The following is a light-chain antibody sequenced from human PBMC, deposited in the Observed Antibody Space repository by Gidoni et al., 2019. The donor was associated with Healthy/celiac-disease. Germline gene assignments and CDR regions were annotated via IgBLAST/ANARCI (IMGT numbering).Light chain of an antibody. V-gene: IGKV4-1*01. CDR1: QSVLYSSNNKNY. J-gene: IGKJ4*01. CDR2: WAS. CDR3: QQYYSTLT. Sequence: DIVMNQSPDPLAVSLGERATINCKSSQSVLYSSNNKNYLAWYQQKPGQPPKLLIYWASTRESGVPDRFSGSGSGTDFTLTISSLQAEDVAVYYCQQYYSTLTFGGGTKVEIK.